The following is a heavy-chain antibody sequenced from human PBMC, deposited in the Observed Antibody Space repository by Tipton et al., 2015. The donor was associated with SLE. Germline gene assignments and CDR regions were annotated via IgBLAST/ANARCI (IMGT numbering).Heavy chain of an antibody. CDR3: ARGQVGATPFYYYYMDV. Sequence: TLPLTCAVYGGSFSGYYWSWIRQPPGKGLEWIGEINHSGSTNYNPSLKSRVTISVDTSKNQFSLKLSSVTAADTAVYYCARGQVGATPFYYYYMDVWGKGTTVTVSS. V-gene: IGHV4-34*01. D-gene: IGHD1-26*01. CDR2: INHSGST. CDR1: GGSFSGYY. J-gene: IGHJ6*03.